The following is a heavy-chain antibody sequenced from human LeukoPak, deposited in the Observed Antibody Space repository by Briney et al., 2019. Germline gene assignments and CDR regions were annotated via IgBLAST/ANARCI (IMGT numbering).Heavy chain of an antibody. J-gene: IGHJ4*02. CDR3: ARGGSSWQSFDY. V-gene: IGHV4-4*07. D-gene: IGHD6-13*01. CDR2: IYTSGST. CDR1: GGSISSYY. Sequence: SETLSLTCTVSGGSISSYYWSWIRQPAGKGLEWIGRIYTSGSTNYNPSLNSPVTMSVDTSKNQLYLKLSSVTAAATAVYYCARGGSSWQSFDYWGQGTLVTVSS.